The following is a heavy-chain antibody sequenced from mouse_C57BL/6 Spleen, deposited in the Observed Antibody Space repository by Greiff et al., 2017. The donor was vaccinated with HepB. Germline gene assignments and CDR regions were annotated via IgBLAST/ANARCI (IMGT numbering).Heavy chain of an antibody. V-gene: IGHV5-4*03. D-gene: IGHD1-1*01. CDR1: GFTFSSYA. J-gene: IGHJ4*01. CDR2: ISDGGSYT. CDR3: ARGQYYYGSSYGYAMDY. Sequence: EVKLMESGGGLVKPGGSLKLSCAASGFTFSSYAMSWVRQTPEKRLEWVATISDGGSYTYYPDNVKGRFTISRDNAKNNLYLQMSHLKSEDTAMYYCARGQYYYGSSYGYAMDYWGQGTSVTVSS.